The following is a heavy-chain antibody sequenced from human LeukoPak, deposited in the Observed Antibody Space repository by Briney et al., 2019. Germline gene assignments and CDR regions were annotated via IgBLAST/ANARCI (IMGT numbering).Heavy chain of an antibody. D-gene: IGHD2-2*01. CDR1: GGSISSYY. J-gene: IGHJ5*02. Sequence: PSETLSLTSTVSGGSISSYYWSWIRQPPGKGLEWIGYIYYSGSTNYNPSPKSRVTISVDTSKNQFSLKLSSVTAADTAVYYCARTLIVVVPAAIGGWFDPWGQGTLVTVSS. V-gene: IGHV4-59*08. CDR3: ARTLIVVVPAAIGGWFDP. CDR2: IYYSGST.